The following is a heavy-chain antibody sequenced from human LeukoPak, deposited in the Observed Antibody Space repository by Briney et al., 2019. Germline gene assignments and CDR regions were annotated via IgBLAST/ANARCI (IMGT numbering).Heavy chain of an antibody. Sequence: GGSLRLSCAASGFTFSSYAMSWVRQAPGKGLEWVSAISGSGGSTYYADSVKGRFTISRDNSKNTLYLQMNSLRAEDTAVYYCAKSGYYDSSGYYTTDYYFDYRGQGTLVTVSS. D-gene: IGHD3-22*01. V-gene: IGHV3-23*01. CDR3: AKSGYYDSSGYYTTDYYFDY. J-gene: IGHJ4*02. CDR1: GFTFSSYA. CDR2: ISGSGGST.